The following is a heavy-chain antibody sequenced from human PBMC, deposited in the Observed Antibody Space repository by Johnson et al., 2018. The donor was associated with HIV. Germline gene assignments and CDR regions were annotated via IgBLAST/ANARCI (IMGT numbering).Heavy chain of an antibody. D-gene: IGHD2-8*01. V-gene: IGHV3-30*02. CDR2: IRYDGSNK. CDR1: GFIFSSYD. Sequence: QVQLVESGGGVVQPGESLRLSCAASGFIFSSYDMHWVRQAPGKGLEWVAFIRYDGSNKYYVDSVKGRFTISRDNAKNALFLQMNRMSPKDTAVYYVARGYCSHGVCYKKVDGFDRWGQGTMVTVSS. J-gene: IGHJ3*02. CDR3: ARGYCSHGVCYKKVDGFDR.